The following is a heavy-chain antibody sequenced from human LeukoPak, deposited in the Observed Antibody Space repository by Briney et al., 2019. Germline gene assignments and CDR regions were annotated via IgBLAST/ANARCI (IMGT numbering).Heavy chain of an antibody. CDR1: GFTFSSYE. Sequence: PGGSLRLSCAASGFTFSSYEMNWIRQAPGKGLERVSYISSSASTILYADSVKGRFTISRDNAKNSLYLQMNSLRAEDTAVYYCAREARITGTPIDYWGQGTLVTVSS. CDR3: AREARITGTPIDY. D-gene: IGHD1-7*01. CDR2: ISSSASTI. V-gene: IGHV3-48*03. J-gene: IGHJ4*02.